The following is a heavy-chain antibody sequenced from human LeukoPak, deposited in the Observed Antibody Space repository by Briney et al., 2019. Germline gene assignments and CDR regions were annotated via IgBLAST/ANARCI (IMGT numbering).Heavy chain of an antibody. J-gene: IGHJ4*02. CDR3: ARQTGSGLFILP. CDR1: GVSISSSYSY. CDR2: IYYTGKT. Sequence: SETLSLTCTVSGVSISSSYSYWGWIRQPPGMGLEWIGSIYYTGKTYYNASLKSQVSISIDTSKNQFSLKLTSVTAAHTAVYYCARQTGSGLFILPGGQGTLVTVSS. V-gene: IGHV4-39*01. D-gene: IGHD3/OR15-3a*01.